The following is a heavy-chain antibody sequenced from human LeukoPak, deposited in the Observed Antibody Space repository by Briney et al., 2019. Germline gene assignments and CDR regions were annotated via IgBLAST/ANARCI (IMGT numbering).Heavy chain of an antibody. D-gene: IGHD2/OR15-2a*01. V-gene: IGHV3-74*01. Sequence: GGSLRLSCAASGFTFSRYWMHWLRQGPGKGLVWVPRISTDGSSSTYADSVKGRFTISRDNGKNTLYLQMNSLRAEDTAVYYCASYLTSIPSGMDVWGQGTTVIVSS. CDR3: ASYLTSIPSGMDV. CDR1: GFTFSRYW. J-gene: IGHJ6*02. CDR2: ISTDGSSS.